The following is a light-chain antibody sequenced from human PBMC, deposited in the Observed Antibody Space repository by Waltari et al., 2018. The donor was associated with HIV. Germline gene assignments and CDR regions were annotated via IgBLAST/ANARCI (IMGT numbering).Light chain of an antibody. Sequence: DIQMTQSPSSLSASVEDRVTITCRASQSISSYLNWYQQKPGKAPKLLIYAASSLQSGVPSRFSGSGSGTDFTLTISSLQPEDFATYYCQESYINPLTFGGGTKVEIK. V-gene: IGKV1-39*01. CDR3: QESYINPLT. CDR2: AAS. CDR1: QSISSY. J-gene: IGKJ4*01.